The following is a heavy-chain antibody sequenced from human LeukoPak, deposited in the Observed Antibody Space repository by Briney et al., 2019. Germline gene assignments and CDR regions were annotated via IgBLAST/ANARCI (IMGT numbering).Heavy chain of an antibody. Sequence: PGGSLRLSCAASGFTFKTYTMHWVRQAPGMGLEWVSSISSSSSYIFYADSVKGRFTTSRDNSKNTLYLQMNSLRAEDTAVYYCAKDWRDIVLMVYAIFRDWGQGTLVTVSS. V-gene: IGHV3-21*04. CDR1: GFTFKTYT. CDR2: ISSSSSYI. J-gene: IGHJ4*02. D-gene: IGHD2-8*01. CDR3: AKDWRDIVLMVYAIFRD.